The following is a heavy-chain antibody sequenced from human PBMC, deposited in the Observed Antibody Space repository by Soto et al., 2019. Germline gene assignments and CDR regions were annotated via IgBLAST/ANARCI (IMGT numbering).Heavy chain of an antibody. V-gene: IGHV1-46*01. Sequence: GASVKVSCKASGYTFTSYYMHWVRQAPGQGLEWMGIINPSGGSTSYAQKFQGRVTMTRDTSTSTVYMELSSLRSEDTAVYYCAREDIVVVVAATTYFDYWGQGTLVTVSS. D-gene: IGHD2-15*01. J-gene: IGHJ4*02. CDR3: AREDIVVVVAATTYFDY. CDR2: INPSGGST. CDR1: GYTFTSYY.